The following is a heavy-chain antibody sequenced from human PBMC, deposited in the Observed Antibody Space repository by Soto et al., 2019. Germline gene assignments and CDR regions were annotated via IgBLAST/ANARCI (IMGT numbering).Heavy chain of an antibody. CDR3: ARDKAARLDP. J-gene: IGHJ5*02. CDR1: GGSISSGGYY. CDR2: IYYSGST. Sequence: QVQLQESGPGLVKPSQTLSLTCTVSGGSISSGGYYWSWIRQHPGKGLEWIGYIYYSGSTYYNPSLKSRVXXXXXTSKNQFSLKLSSVTAADTAVYYCARDKAARLDPWGQGTLVTVSS. V-gene: IGHV4-31*03. D-gene: IGHD6-6*01.